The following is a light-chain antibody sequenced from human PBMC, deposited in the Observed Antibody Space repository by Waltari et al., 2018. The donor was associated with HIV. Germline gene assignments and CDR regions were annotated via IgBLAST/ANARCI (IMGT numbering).Light chain of an antibody. CDR2: KVT. Sequence: YELTQPPSVSVSPGQTARITCSGSELPKRYSHWFRQKPGQPPILLLYKVTERPSGISQRFSASKSGTTVTLTINEVQAEDEADYLCQSTDRSGTWVFGGGTRLAVL. CDR3: QSTDRSGTWV. CDR1: ELPKRY. V-gene: IGLV3-25*03. J-gene: IGLJ3*02.